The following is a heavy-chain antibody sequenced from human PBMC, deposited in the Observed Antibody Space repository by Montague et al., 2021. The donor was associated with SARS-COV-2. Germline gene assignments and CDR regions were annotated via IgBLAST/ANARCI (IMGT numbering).Heavy chain of an antibody. D-gene: IGHD5-24*01. V-gene: IGHV4-34*01. CDR1: GGSFSGYY. Sequence: SETLSLTCAVYGGSFSGYYWSWIRQPPGKGLEWIGEINHSGSTNYNPSLKSRVTISVDTSKNQFSLKLSSVTAADTAVYFCAREDRWNWFDHWGQGVLVTVSS. CDR2: INHSGST. CDR3: AREDRWNWFDH. J-gene: IGHJ5*02.